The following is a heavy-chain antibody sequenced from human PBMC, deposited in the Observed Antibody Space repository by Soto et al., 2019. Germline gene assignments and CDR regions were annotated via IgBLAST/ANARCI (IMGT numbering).Heavy chain of an antibody. V-gene: IGHV4-59*08. CDR1: GGSISSYY. CDR2: IYYSGST. Sequence: QVQLQESGPGLVKPSETLSLTCTVSGGSISSYYWSWIRQPPGKGLEWIGYIYYSGSTNYNPSLTSRVTISVATSKNQLSLKLSSVTAADTALYYCARRYGYYFDYWGQGTLVTVSS. D-gene: IGHD4-17*01. CDR3: ARRYGYYFDY. J-gene: IGHJ4*02.